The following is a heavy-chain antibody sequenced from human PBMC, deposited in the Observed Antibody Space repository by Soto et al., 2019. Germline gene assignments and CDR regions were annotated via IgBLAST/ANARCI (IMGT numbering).Heavy chain of an antibody. J-gene: IGHJ4*02. CDR2: INAGNGNT. CDR3: ARDRASMIVVVSTFDY. Sequence: ASVKVSCKASGYTFTSYAMHWVRQAPGQRLEWMGWINAGNGNTKYSQKFQGRVTITRDTSASTAYMELSSLRSEDTAVYYCARDRASMIVVVSTFDYWGQGTLVTVSS. V-gene: IGHV1-3*01. CDR1: GYTFTSYA. D-gene: IGHD3-22*01.